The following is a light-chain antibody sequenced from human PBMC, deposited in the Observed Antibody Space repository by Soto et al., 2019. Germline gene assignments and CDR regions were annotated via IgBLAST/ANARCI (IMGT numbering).Light chain of an antibody. CDR2: DAS. V-gene: IGKV3-11*01. J-gene: IGKJ5*01. CDR1: QSVSSY. CDR3: QKRSNWPIN. Sequence: EIVLTPSPATLSFSPVEIATLSCMASQSVSSYLAWYQQKPGQAPRLLIYDASNRATGIPARFSGSGSGTDFTLTISSLEPEDFAVYYCQKRSNWPINCGQGKRREIK.